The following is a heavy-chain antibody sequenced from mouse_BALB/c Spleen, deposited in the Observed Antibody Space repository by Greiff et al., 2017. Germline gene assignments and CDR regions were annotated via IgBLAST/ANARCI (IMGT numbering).Heavy chain of an antibody. CDR3: ARSPSIYYGSFFAY. V-gene: IGHV3-2*02. CDR1: GYSITSDYA. D-gene: IGHD2-2*01. Sequence: EVQLQESGPGLVKPSQSLSLTCTVTGYSITSDYAWNWIRQFPGNKLEWMGYISYSGSTSYNPSLKSRISITRDTSKNQFFLQLNSVTTEDTATYYCARSPSIYYGSFFAYWGQGTLVTVSA. CDR2: ISYSGST. J-gene: IGHJ3*01.